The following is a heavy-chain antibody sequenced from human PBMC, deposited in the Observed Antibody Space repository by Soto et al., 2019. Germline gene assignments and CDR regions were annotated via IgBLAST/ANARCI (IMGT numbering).Heavy chain of an antibody. J-gene: IGHJ6*02. CDR3: ECRDIVVVPAAIAAAGTGYYYGMDV. V-gene: IGHV3-21*01. Sequence: GGSLRLSCAASGFTFSSYSMNWVRQAPGKGLEWVSSISSSSSYIYYADSVKGRFTISRDNAKNSLYLQMNSLRAEDTAVYYCECRDIVVVPAAIAAAGTGYYYGMDVWGQGTTVPVSS. D-gene: IGHD2-2*02. CDR2: ISSSSSYI. CDR1: GFTFSSYS.